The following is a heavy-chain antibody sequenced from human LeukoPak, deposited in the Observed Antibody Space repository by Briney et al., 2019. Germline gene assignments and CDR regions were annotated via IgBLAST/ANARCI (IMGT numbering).Heavy chain of an antibody. CDR1: GFTFSSYE. J-gene: IGHJ3*02. D-gene: IGHD1-26*01. Sequence: PGGSLRLSCAASGFTFSSYETNWVRQAPGKGLEWVSYISGGGTTIYFADSVKGRFTISRDNAKNSLYLQMNSLRAEDTAVYCCAREGWGLSVADAFDIWGQGTMVTVSS. CDR3: AREGWGLSVADAFDI. CDR2: ISGGGTTI. V-gene: IGHV3-48*03.